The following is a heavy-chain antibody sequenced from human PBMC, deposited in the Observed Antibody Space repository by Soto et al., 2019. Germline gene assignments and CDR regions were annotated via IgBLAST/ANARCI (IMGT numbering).Heavy chain of an antibody. V-gene: IGHV2-5*02. CDR3: AHRPSYCSGGSCYSGFDY. CDR1: GFSLSTSGVG. Sequence: QITLKESGPTLVKPTQTLTLTCTFSGFSLSTSGVGVGWIRQPPGKALEWLALIYWDDDKRYSPSLKSRLTITNETSKNQVVLTMSNMDPVDTATYYCAHRPSYCSGGSCYSGFDYWGQGTLVTVSS. D-gene: IGHD2-15*01. CDR2: IYWDDDK. J-gene: IGHJ4*02.